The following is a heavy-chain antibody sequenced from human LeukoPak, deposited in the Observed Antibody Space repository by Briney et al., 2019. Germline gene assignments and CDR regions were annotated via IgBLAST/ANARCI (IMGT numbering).Heavy chain of an antibody. J-gene: IGHJ6*02. CDR1: GFTFSDYY. D-gene: IGHD3-22*01. CDR3: ARVSTYESSGYPYYYYAMDV. CDR2: IYSGGTT. Sequence: PGGSLRLSCAASGFTFSDYYMSWIRQAPGKGLEWVSLIYSGGTTFYADSVKGRLTISRDNSKNTLYLQMNSLRAEDTAVYYCARVSTYESSGYPYYYYAMDVWGQGTTVTVSS. V-gene: IGHV3-66*01.